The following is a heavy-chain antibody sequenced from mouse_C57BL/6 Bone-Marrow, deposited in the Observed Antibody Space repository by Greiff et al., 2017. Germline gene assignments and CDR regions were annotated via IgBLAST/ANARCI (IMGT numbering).Heavy chain of an antibody. Sequence: EVQLQQSGPELVKPGASVKISCKASGYTFTDYYMNWVKQSHGKSLEWIGDINPNNGGTSYNQKFKGKATLTVDKSSSTAYMELRSLTSEDSAVYYCARRGTGPYFDYWGQGTTLTVSS. CDR3: ARRGTGPYFDY. CDR2: INPNNGGT. D-gene: IGHD4-1*01. CDR1: GYTFTDYY. J-gene: IGHJ2*01. V-gene: IGHV1-26*01.